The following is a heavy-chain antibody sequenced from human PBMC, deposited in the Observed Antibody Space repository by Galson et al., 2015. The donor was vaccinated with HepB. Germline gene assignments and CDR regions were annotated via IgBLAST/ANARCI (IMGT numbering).Heavy chain of an antibody. CDR1: GYTFTSYG. CDR3: ASDIVVVPAAIRGYYYYGMDV. Sequence: SVKVSCKASGYTFTSYGISWVRQAPGQGLEWMGWISAYNGNTNYAQKLQGRVTMTTDTSTSTAYMELRSLRSDGTAVYYCASDIVVVPAAIRGYYYYGMDVWGHGSTVNVSS. V-gene: IGHV1-18*04. CDR2: ISAYNGNT. D-gene: IGHD2-2*01. J-gene: IGHJ6*02.